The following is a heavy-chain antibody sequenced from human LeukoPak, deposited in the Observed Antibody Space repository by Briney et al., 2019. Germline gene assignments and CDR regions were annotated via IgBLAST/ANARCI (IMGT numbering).Heavy chain of an antibody. J-gene: IGHJ6*02. V-gene: IGHV3-9*01. Sequence: GKSLRLSCAASGFTFDDYAMHWVRQAPGKGLEWVSGISWNSGSIGYADSVKGRFTISRDNAKNSLYLQMNSLRAEDTALYYCAKEPRGAIYYYGMDVWGQRTTVTVSS. CDR1: GFTFDDYA. D-gene: IGHD1-26*01. CDR3: AKEPRGAIYYYGMDV. CDR2: ISWNSGSI.